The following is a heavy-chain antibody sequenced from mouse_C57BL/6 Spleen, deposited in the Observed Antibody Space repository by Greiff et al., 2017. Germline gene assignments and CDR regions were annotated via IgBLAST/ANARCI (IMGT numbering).Heavy chain of an antibody. J-gene: IGHJ2*01. D-gene: IGHD2-3*01. V-gene: IGHV1-69*01. Sequence: VQLQQPGAELVMPGASVKLSCKASGYTFTSYWMHWVKQRPGQGLEWIGEIDPSDSYTNYNQKFKGKSTLTVDVYSSTAYMQLSSLPSEDSAVYYCARGMDVSWVQGTTLTVSS. CDR2: IDPSDSYT. CDR1: GYTFTSYW. CDR3: ARGMDVS.